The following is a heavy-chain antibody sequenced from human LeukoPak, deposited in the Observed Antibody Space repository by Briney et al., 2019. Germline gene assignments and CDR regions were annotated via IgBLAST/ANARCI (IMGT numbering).Heavy chain of an antibody. J-gene: IGHJ1*01. Sequence: PGGSLRLSCAASGFTFSSYEMNWVRQAPGKGLEWVSYISSSGSTIYYADSVKGRFTISRDNAKNLLYLQMNSLRAEDTAAYYCAKESYYGSGSYKYFQHWGQGTLVTVSS. V-gene: IGHV3-48*03. CDR2: ISSSGSTI. CDR3: AKESYYGSGSYKYFQH. D-gene: IGHD3-10*01. CDR1: GFTFSSYE.